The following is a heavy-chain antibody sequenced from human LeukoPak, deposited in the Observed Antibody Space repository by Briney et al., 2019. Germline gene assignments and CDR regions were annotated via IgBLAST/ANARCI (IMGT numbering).Heavy chain of an antibody. CDR3: ARGGNWLDP. J-gene: IGHJ5*02. D-gene: IGHD3-16*01. Sequence: GESLKISWKGSGYSFTNYWIGWVRQMPGKGLEWMGSIYPHDSDTTYSPSFLGRVTISADKSITSVYLQWSSLEASDTAMYYCARGGNWLDPWGQGTLVTVSS. V-gene: IGHV5-51*01. CDR2: IYPHDSDT. CDR1: GYSFTNYW.